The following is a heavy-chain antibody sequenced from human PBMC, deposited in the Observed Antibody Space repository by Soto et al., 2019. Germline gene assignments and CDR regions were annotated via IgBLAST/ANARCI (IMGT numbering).Heavy chain of an antibody. D-gene: IGHD2-2*01. CDR2: INHSGST. Sequence: SETLSLTCAVYGGSFSGYYWSWIRQPPGKGLEWIGEINHSGSTNYNPSLKSRVTISVDTSKNQFSLKLSSVTAADTAVYYCARVRTRRYCSSTSCYLSHKNNWFDPWGQGTLVTVSS. CDR1: GGSFSGYY. V-gene: IGHV4-34*01. J-gene: IGHJ5*02. CDR3: ARVRTRRYCSSTSCYLSHKNNWFDP.